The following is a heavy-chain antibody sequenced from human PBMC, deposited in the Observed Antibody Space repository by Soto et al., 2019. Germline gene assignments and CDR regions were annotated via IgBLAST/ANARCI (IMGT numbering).Heavy chain of an antibody. CDR2: ISGSGGST. CDR1: GFTFSSYA. Sequence: GGSLRLSCAASGFTFSSYAMSWVRQAPGKGLEWVSAISGSGGSTYYADSVKGRFTISRKNSKNTLYLQMNSLRAEDTAVYYCAKDLRITIFGVVMRPIYYFDYWGQGTLVTVSS. D-gene: IGHD3-3*01. J-gene: IGHJ4*02. V-gene: IGHV3-23*01. CDR3: AKDLRITIFGVVMRPIYYFDY.